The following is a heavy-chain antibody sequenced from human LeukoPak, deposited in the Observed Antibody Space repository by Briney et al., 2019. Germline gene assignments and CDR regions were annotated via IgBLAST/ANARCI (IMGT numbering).Heavy chain of an antibody. J-gene: IGHJ5*02. Sequence: PSETLSLTCTVSGYSISSGYYWGWIRQPPGKGLEWIGSIYHSGSTYYNPSLKSRVTISVDTSKNQFSLKLSSVTAADTAVYYCARDRAAWFDPWGQGTLVTVSS. CDR1: GYSISSGYY. CDR3: ARDRAAWFDP. CDR2: IYHSGST. V-gene: IGHV4-38-2*02.